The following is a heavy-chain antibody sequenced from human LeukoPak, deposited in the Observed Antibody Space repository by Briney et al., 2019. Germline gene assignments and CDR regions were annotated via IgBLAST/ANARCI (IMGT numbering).Heavy chain of an antibody. D-gene: IGHD6-19*01. V-gene: IGHV3-23*01. J-gene: IGHJ4*02. CDR2: ISGSGGST. Sequence: GGSLRLSCAASGFTFSTYSMNWVRQAPGKGLEWVSAISGSGGSTYYADSVKGRFTISRDNSKNTLYLQMNSLRAEDTAVYYCAKLGNSSGWYYFDYWGQGTLVTVSS. CDR3: AKLGNSSGWYYFDY. CDR1: GFTFSTYS.